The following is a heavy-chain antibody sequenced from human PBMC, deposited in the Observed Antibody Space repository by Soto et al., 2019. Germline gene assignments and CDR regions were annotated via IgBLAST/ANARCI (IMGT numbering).Heavy chain of an antibody. CDR3: AKDIAPYYYYGMDV. CDR1: GFTFDDYA. J-gene: IGHJ6*02. Sequence: EVQLVESGGGLVQPGRSLRLSCAASGFTFDDYAMHWVRQAPGKGLEWASGISWNSGSIGYADSVKGRFTISRDNAKNSLYLQMNSLRAEDTALYYCAKDIAPYYYYGMDVWGQGTTVTVSS. V-gene: IGHV3-9*01. CDR2: ISWNSGSI.